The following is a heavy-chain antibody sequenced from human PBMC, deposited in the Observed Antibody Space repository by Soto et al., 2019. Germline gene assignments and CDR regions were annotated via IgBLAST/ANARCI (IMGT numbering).Heavy chain of an antibody. Sequence: QVQLVQSGAEVKKPGSSVKVSCKASGGTFNTYSFGWLRQAPGQGLQWMGSIIPFIGAPNYAQNFQDRVTITAAESTSTAYMELSGLKSEYTAVYFCSRGGDSSSLRAFYSYGFDVWGQGTSVTVSS. CDR3: SRGGDSSSLRAFYSYGFDV. CDR2: IIPFIGAP. D-gene: IGHD6-6*01. J-gene: IGHJ6*02. V-gene: IGHV1-69*18. CDR1: GGTFNTYS.